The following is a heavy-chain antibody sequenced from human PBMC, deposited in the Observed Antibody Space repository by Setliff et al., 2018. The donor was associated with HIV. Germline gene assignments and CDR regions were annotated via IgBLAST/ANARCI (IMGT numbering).Heavy chain of an antibody. CDR3: ARFTSGWYAHY. D-gene: IGHD6-19*01. Sequence: SETLSLTCTVSGGSISSYYWSWIRQPPGKTLEWIGYIYYSGGTTYNPSLKSRVTISVDTSKNQFSLKLTSVTVADTAVYYCARFTSGWYAHYWGLGTLVTVSS. J-gene: IGHJ4*02. CDR2: IYYSGGT. V-gene: IGHV4-59*01. CDR1: GGSISSYY.